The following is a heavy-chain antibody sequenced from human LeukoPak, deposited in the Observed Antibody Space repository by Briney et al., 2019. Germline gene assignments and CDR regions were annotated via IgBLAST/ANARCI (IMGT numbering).Heavy chain of an antibody. D-gene: IGHD2-2*01. J-gene: IGHJ6*02. Sequence: PGGSLRLSCAASGFTFSSYGMHWVRQAPGKGLEWVAVISYDGSNKYYADSVKGRFTISRDNSKNTLYLQMNSLRAEDTAVYYCAKDQACSSTSCWGYYYYYYGMDVWGQGTTVTASS. CDR1: GFTFSSYG. CDR3: AKDQACSSTSCWGYYYYYYGMDV. V-gene: IGHV3-30*18. CDR2: ISYDGSNK.